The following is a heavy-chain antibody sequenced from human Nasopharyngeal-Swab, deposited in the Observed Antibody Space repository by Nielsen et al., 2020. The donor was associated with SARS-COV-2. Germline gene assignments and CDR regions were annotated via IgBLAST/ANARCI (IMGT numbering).Heavy chain of an antibody. CDR1: GDSISSDNW. CDR3: ARVLTRNLVVALVLDAFDI. Sequence: TLSLTRAVSGDSISSDNWWSWVRQPPGKGLEWIGQIFRDGSTNYNPSLMSRVTISVDKSKNQFSLRLTSVTAADTAMYYCARVLTRNLVVALVLDAFDIWGQGTMVTVSS. CDR2: IFRDGST. J-gene: IGHJ3*02. V-gene: IGHV4-4*02. D-gene: IGHD2-15*01.